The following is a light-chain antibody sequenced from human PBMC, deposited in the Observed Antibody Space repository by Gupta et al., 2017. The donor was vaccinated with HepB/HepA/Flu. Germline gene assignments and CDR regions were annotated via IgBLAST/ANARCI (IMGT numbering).Light chain of an antibody. Sequence: EIVMTQSPATLSESPGERATLSCRASQSVSSNLAWYQQKPGQAPRLLIYGASTRATGIPARFSGSGSGTEFTLTISSLQSEDFAVYYCHQYKNWWTFGQGTKVEVK. V-gene: IGKV3-15*01. CDR2: GAS. CDR3: HQYKNWWT. CDR1: QSVSSN. J-gene: IGKJ1*01.